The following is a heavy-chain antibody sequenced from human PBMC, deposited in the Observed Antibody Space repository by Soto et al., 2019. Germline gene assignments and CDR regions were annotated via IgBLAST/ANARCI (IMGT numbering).Heavy chain of an antibody. V-gene: IGHV4-4*02. CDR3: ARHVAVPRTRGFDY. J-gene: IGHJ4*02. D-gene: IGHD2-15*01. CDR2: IYHSGTT. CDR1: GFTFDSYGM. Sequence: VQLLESGGGLVQPGGSLRLSCTASGFTFDSYGMSWVRQPPGKGLEWIGEIYHSGTTTYNPSLKSRVIISVDKSASQISLTLNSVTAADTAIYYCARHVAVPRTRGFDYWGQGTPVTVSS.